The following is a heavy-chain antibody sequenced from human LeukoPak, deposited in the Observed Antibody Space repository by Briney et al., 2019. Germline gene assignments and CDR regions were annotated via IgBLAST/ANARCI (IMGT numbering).Heavy chain of an antibody. Sequence: GGSLRPSCAASGFTFSSYAMNWVRQAPGKGLEWVSGISNSGGSTYYADSVKGRFTISRDNSKNTLYLQMNSLRAEDTAVYYCAKETGSSFDYWGQGTLVTVSS. CDR1: GFTFSSYA. J-gene: IGHJ4*02. CDR3: AKETGSSFDY. CDR2: ISNSGGST. D-gene: IGHD6-6*01. V-gene: IGHV3-23*01.